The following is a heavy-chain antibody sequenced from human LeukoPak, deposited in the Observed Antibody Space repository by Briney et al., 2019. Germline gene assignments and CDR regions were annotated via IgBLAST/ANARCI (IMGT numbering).Heavy chain of an antibody. D-gene: IGHD3-3*01. CDR2: IYHSGST. J-gene: IGHJ6*03. CDR3: ARFLERYYMDV. CDR1: GYSISSGYY. Sequence: PSETLSLTCAVSGYSISSGYYWGWIRQPPGKGLEWIGSIYHSGSTYYNPSLKSRVTISVDTSKNQLSLKLSSVTAADTAVYYCARFLERYYMDVWGKGTTVTVSS. V-gene: IGHV4-38-2*01.